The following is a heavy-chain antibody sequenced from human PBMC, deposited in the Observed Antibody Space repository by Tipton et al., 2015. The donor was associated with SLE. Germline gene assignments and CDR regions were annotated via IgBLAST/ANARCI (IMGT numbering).Heavy chain of an antibody. J-gene: IGHJ3*01. CDR3: ARHPNPYCNSISCQGDVFDF. D-gene: IGHD2-2*01. V-gene: IGHV4-34*01. Sequence: TLSLTCAVDRGSLNGYYWSWIRQPPGKGLEWIGEINHSGTTNYNVSLRSRVTISIDTSKSHFSLKLTSVTAADSARYYCARHPNPYCNSISCQGDVFDFWGLGTMVIVSS. CDR1: RGSLNGYY. CDR2: INHSGTT.